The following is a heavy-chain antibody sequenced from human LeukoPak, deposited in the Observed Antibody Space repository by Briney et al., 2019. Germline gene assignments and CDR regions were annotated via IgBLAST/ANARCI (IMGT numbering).Heavy chain of an antibody. D-gene: IGHD5-18*01. CDR2: ISSNGGST. Sequence: GGSLRLSCSASGFTFSSYAMHWFRQAPGKGLEYVSAISSNGGSTYYADSVKGRFTISRDNSKNTLYLQMSSLRAEDTAVYYCVKGLRGTAMVNWFDPWGQGTLVTVSS. J-gene: IGHJ5*02. CDR3: VKGLRGTAMVNWFDP. V-gene: IGHV3-64D*09. CDR1: GFTFSSYA.